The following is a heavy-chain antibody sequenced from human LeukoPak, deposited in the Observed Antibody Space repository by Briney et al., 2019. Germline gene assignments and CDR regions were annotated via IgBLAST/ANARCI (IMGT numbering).Heavy chain of an antibody. CDR3: AKLFYYDSSGYSDFFDY. J-gene: IGHJ4*02. CDR1: GFTFSSYG. Sequence: SGGSLRLSCAASGFTFSSYGMHWVRQALGKGLEWVAVISYDGSNKYYADSVKGRFTISRDNSKNTLYLQMNSLRAEDTAVCYCAKLFYYDSSGYSDFFDYWGQGTLVTVSS. D-gene: IGHD3-22*01. CDR2: ISYDGSNK. V-gene: IGHV3-30*18.